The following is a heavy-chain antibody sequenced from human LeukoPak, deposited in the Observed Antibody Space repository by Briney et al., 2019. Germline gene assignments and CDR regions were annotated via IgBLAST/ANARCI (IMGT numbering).Heavy chain of an antibody. CDR1: GFACSSYS. CDR3: ARASLSEIIAAEAFFDS. CDR2: ISGSSTYI. Sequence: GGSLRLSCAASGFACSSYSMNWVRQAPGKGLEWVSSISGSSTYIYSANSLKGRFSISRDNAKNSLYLQMNSLRAEDTAVYFCARASLSEIIAAEAFFDSWGQGTLVTVSS. J-gene: IGHJ4*02. V-gene: IGHV3-21*01. D-gene: IGHD6-13*01.